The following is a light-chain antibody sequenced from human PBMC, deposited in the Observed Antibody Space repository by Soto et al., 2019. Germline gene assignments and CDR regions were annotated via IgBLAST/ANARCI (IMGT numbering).Light chain of an antibody. Sequence: EIVMTQSPATLSVSPGERATLSCRASQSVSSNFAWYQQKPGQAPRLLIYGASTRATGIPARFSGSGSGTESTLTISSLQSEDYAVYYCQHYYSWPFTFGPGTKVDIK. J-gene: IGKJ3*01. CDR3: QHYYSWPFT. CDR2: GAS. V-gene: IGKV3-15*01. CDR1: QSVSSN.